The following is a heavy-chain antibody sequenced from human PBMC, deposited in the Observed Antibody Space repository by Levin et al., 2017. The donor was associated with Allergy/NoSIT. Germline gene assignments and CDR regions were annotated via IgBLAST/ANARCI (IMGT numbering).Heavy chain of an antibody. V-gene: IGHV4-34*01. CDR2: INHSGST. CDR1: GGSFSGYY. Sequence: PSETLSLTCAVYGGSFSGYYWSWIRQPPGKGLEWIGEINHSGSTNYNPSLKSRVTISVDTSKNQFSLKLSSVTAADTAVYYCARGPRTGTTALLAYWGQGTLVTVSS. J-gene: IGHJ4*02. CDR3: ARGPRTGTTALLAY. D-gene: IGHD1-7*01.